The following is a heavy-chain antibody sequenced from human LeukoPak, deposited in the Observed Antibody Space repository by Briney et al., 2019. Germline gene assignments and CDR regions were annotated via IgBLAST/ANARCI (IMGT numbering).Heavy chain of an antibody. J-gene: IGHJ4*02. V-gene: IGHV3-48*02. CDR1: GFTFSSYS. D-gene: IGHD4-23*01. CDR3: ARHDYAGNSGDY. Sequence: GGSLRLSCAASGFTFSSYSMDWVRQTPGKGLEWVSYIGTSSSIIYYADSVKGRFTISRDNAKNSLYLQMNSLRDEDTAVYYCARHDYAGNSGDYWGQGTLVTVSS. CDR2: IGTSSSII.